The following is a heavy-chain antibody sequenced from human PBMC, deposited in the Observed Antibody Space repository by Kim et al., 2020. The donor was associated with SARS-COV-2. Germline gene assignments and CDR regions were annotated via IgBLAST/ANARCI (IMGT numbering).Heavy chain of an antibody. CDR2: LKSDTDGGTA. Sequence: GGSLRLSCATSGLNLRNAWMSWVRQAPGKGLEWIARLKSDTDGGTADYAAPVNGRFTVSRDDSKNTLSLQMNSLRTDDTAVYYCTTMSRLITSWFHPWGQEPLDTVS. J-gene: IGHJ5*02. D-gene: IGHD1-20*01. CDR1: GLNLRNAW. CDR3: TTMSRLITSWFHP. V-gene: IGHV3-15*01.